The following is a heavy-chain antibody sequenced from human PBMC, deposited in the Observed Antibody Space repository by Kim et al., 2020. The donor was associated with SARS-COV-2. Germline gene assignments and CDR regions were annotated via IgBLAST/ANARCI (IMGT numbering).Heavy chain of an antibody. CDR3: ARDYYDSSGSSG. V-gene: IGHV1-69*01. Sequence: NYAQKFQGRVTITADESTSTAYMELSSLRSEDTAVYYCARDYYDSSGSSGWGQGTLVTVSS. D-gene: IGHD3-22*01. J-gene: IGHJ4*02.